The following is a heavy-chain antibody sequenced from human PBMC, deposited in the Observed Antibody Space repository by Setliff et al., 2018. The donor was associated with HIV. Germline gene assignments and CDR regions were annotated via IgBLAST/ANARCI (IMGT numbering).Heavy chain of an antibody. CDR1: GYTFTGYY. Sequence: GASVKVSCKASGYTFTGYYIHWVRQAPGQGLEWMGWINPNSGGTNYAQEFQGRVTMTRDTSISTAYMELSRLRSDDTAVYYCARDFLAEYYYDSSASDYWGQGTLVTVSS. D-gene: IGHD3-22*01. CDR3: ARDFLAEYYYDSSASDY. V-gene: IGHV1-2*02. J-gene: IGHJ4*02. CDR2: INPNSGGT.